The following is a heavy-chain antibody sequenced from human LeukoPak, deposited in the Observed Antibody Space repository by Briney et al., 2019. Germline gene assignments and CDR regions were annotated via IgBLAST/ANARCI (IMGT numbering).Heavy chain of an antibody. CDR3: ANGDYYDSSGYLDFDY. CDR1: GFTFSSYA. J-gene: IGHJ4*02. D-gene: IGHD3-22*01. Sequence: GGSLRLSCEVSGFTFSSYAMSWVRQTPGKGLEWVSAISGSGGTTNYADSVKGRLTISRDNSQNTLYLQMNSLRAEDTAVYYCANGDYYDSSGYLDFDYWGQGTLVTVSS. V-gene: IGHV3-23*01. CDR2: ISGSGGTT.